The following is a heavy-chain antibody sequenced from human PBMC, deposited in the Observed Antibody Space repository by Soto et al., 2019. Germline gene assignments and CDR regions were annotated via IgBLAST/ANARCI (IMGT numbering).Heavy chain of an antibody. J-gene: IGHJ4*02. CDR3: ATDWVGGSNKYYFEY. CDR1: GFTFRDYG. CDR2: ISHHGLKE. Sequence: QVQLVESGGGVVRPGRSLRLSCVASGFTFRDYGMHWVRQAPGKGLEWVAGISHHGLKEHYADSVKGRFTISRDNSKKTVYLQFNSLTGDDTAVSYCATDWVGGSNKYYFEYWGQGTLVTVSS. D-gene: IGHD1-26*01. V-gene: IGHV3-30*03.